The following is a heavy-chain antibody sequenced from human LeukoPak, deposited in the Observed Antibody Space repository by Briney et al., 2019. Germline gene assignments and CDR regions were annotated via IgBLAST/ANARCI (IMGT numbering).Heavy chain of an antibody. CDR3: AKVSRFLEWLPAYGYFDY. J-gene: IGHJ4*02. CDR2: ISGSGGST. D-gene: IGHD3-3*01. Sequence: QSGGSLRLSCAASGFTFSSYAMSWVRQAPGKGLEWVSAISGSGGSTYYADSMKGRFTISRDNSKNTLYLQMNSLRAEDTAVYYCAKVSRFLEWLPAYGYFDYWGQGTLVTVSS. V-gene: IGHV3-23*01. CDR1: GFTFSSYA.